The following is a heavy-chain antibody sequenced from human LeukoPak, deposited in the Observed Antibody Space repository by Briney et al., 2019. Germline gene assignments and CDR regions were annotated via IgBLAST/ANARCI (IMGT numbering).Heavy chain of an antibody. Sequence: PSETLSLTCTVSGGSISSYYWSWIRQPPGKGLEWIGYIYYSGSTNYNPSLKSRVTISVDTSKNQFSLKLSPVTAADTAVYYCARVGITMVRGVIITGFYYGMDVWGQGTTVTVSS. CDR1: GGSISSYY. CDR3: ARVGITMVRGVIITGFYYGMDV. J-gene: IGHJ6*02. D-gene: IGHD3-10*01. V-gene: IGHV4-59*01. CDR2: IYYSGST.